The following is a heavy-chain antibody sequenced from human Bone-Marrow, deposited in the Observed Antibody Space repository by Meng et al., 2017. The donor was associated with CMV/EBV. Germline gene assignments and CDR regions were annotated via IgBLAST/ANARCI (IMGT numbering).Heavy chain of an antibody. Sequence: GESLKISCAASGFTFSSYSMNWVRQAPGKGLEWVSSISSSSSYIYYADSVKGRFTISRDNAKNSLYLQMNSLRAEDTAVYYCARDLEIALFAYWGQGHRVNGAS. CDR1: GFTFSSYS. CDR2: ISSSSSYI. CDR3: ARDLEIALFAY. D-gene: IGHD1-1*01. V-gene: IGHV3-21*01. J-gene: IGHJ4*02.